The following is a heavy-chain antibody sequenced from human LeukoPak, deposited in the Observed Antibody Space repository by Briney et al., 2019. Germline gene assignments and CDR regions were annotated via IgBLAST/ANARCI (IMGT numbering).Heavy chain of an antibody. J-gene: IGHJ4*02. V-gene: IGHV3-21*01. CDR2: ISSSSSYT. D-gene: IGHD3-16*02. Sequence: GGSLRLSCAASGFTFSSDSLNWVRQAPGKGLEWVSSISSSSSYTYYADSVKGRFTISRDNAKNSLYLQMNSLRAEDTAVYYCARDRIYDYIWGSYRPDYFDYWGQGTLVTVSS. CDR3: ARDRIYDYIWGSYRPDYFDY. CDR1: GFTFSSDS.